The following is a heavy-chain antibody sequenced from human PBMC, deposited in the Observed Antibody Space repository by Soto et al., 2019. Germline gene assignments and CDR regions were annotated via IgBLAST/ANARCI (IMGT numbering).Heavy chain of an antibody. Sequence: SVTLPLTCTVSRGSISSGHYYWNWLRQPPGKGLEWIGYIYYSGSTYYNPSLKSRVTISVDTSKNQFSLKLSSVTAADTAVNYCGGGGVESTVMDYYYGMDVWRQGTTVTV. V-gene: IGHV4-30-4*01. CDR2: IYYSGST. J-gene: IGHJ6*02. CDR1: RGSISSGHYY. CDR3: GGGGVESTVMDYYYGMDV. D-gene: IGHD4-4*01.